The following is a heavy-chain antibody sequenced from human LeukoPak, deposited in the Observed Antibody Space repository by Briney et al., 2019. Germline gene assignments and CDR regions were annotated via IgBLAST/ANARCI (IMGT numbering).Heavy chain of an antibody. CDR1: GGSISSYY. CDR3: ARLAGVGYSSSPHDAFDI. J-gene: IGHJ3*02. CDR2: IYYSGST. V-gene: IGHV4-59*01. Sequence: PSETLSLTCTVSGGSISSYYWSWIRQPPGKGLEWIGYIYYSGSTNYNPSLKSRVTISVDTSKNQFSLKLSSVTAADTAVYYCARLAGVGYSSSPHDAFDIWGQGTMVTVSS. D-gene: IGHD6-13*01.